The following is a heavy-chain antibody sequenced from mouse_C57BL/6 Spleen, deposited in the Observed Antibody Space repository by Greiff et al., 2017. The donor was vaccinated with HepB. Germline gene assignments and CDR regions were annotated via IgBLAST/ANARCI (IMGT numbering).Heavy chain of an antibody. CDR2: ISNLAYSI. CDR1: GFTFSDYG. V-gene: IGHV5-15*01. CDR3: ARQGDAYYSNSYYAMDY. J-gene: IGHJ4*01. Sequence: EVKVVESGGGLVQPGGSLKLSCAASGFTFSDYGMAWVRQAPRKGPEWVAFISNLAYSIYYADTVTGRFTISRENAKNTLYLEMSSLRSEDTAMYYCARQGDAYYSNSYYAMDYWGQGTSVTVSS. D-gene: IGHD2-5*01.